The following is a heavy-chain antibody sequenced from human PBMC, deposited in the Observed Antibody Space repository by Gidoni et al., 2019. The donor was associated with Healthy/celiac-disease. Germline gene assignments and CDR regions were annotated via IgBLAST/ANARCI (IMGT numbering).Heavy chain of an antibody. CDR1: GGSFSGSY. Sequence: VQLQQWGAGLLKPSETLSLTCAVYGGSFSGSYWSWIRQPPGKGLEWIGEINHSGSTNYNPSLKSRVTISVDTSKNQFSLKLSSVTAADTAVYYCARARRRFLEWLMANWYFDLWGRGTLVTVSS. CDR3: ARARRRFLEWLMANWYFDL. CDR2: INHSGST. J-gene: IGHJ2*01. V-gene: IGHV4-34*01. D-gene: IGHD3-3*01.